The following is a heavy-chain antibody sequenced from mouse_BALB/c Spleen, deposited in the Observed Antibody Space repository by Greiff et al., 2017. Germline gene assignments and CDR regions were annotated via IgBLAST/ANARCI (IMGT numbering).Heavy chain of an antibody. D-gene: IGHD2-4*01. CDR1: GFSLTSYD. CDR2: IWTGGGT. Sequence: VKLMESGPGLVAPSQSLSITCTVSGFSLTSYDISWIRQPPGKGLEWLGVIWTGGGTNYNSAFMSRLSISKDNSKSQVFLKMNSLQTDDTAIYYCVRTMITPYYAMDYWGQGTSVTVSS. CDR3: VRTMITPYYAMDY. V-gene: IGHV2-9-2*01. J-gene: IGHJ4*01.